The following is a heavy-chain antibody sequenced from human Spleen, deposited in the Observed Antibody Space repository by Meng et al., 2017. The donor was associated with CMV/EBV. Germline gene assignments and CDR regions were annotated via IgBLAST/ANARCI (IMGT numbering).Heavy chain of an antibody. CDR3: ARGPVYWSAPRWFDP. V-gene: IGHV4-61*01. Sequence: SETLSLTCTVSGGSVSSNNYYWSWIRQPPGKGLEWIGYIYYSGSTNYNPSLKSRVTISVDTSKNQFSLKLSSVTAADTAVYYCARGPVYWSAPRWFDPWGQGTLVTVSS. J-gene: IGHJ5*02. CDR1: GGSVSSNNYY. D-gene: IGHD3-3*01. CDR2: IYYSGST.